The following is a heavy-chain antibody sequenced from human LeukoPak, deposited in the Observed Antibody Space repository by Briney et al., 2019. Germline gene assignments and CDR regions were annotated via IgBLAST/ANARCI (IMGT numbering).Heavy chain of an antibody. CDR2: ISAYNGNT. CDR3: ARAYPEVGSSWYENYYYYYMDV. D-gene: IGHD6-13*01. J-gene: IGHJ6*03. V-gene: IGHV1-18*01. CDR1: GYTFTSYG. Sequence: GASVKVSCKASGYTFTSYGISWVRQAPGQGLEWMGWISAYNGNTNYAQKLQGRVTMTTDTSTSTAYMELRSLRSDDTAVYYCARAYPEVGSSWYENYYYYYMDVWGKGTTVTVSS.